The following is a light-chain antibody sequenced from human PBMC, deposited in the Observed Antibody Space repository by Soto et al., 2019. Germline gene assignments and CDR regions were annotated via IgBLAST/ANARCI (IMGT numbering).Light chain of an antibody. V-gene: IGKV3-20*01. CDR1: QSVRSSY. Sequence: EIVLTQSPGTLSLPPGERATLSCRASQSVRSSYLAWYRQKFGQAPRLLIYGASSRATGIPDRFSGSGSGTDFTLTISRLEPEDFAVYYCQQYGSSSWTFGQGTKVEIK. CDR2: GAS. J-gene: IGKJ1*01. CDR3: QQYGSSSWT.